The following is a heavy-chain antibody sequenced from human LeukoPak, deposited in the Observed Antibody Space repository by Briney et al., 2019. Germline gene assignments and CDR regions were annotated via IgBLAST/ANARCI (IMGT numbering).Heavy chain of an antibody. CDR3: ARGTFYVLRFLEWSNWFDP. CDR2: IYTSGST. CDR1: GASISSYY. D-gene: IGHD3-3*01. V-gene: IGHV4-4*07. Sequence: PSETLSLTCTVSGASISSYYRSWIRQPAGKGLVWIGRIYTSGSTHYNPSLKSRVTISVDTSKNQFSLKLSSVTAADTAVYYCARGTFYVLRFLEWSNWFDPWGQGTLVTVPS. J-gene: IGHJ5*02.